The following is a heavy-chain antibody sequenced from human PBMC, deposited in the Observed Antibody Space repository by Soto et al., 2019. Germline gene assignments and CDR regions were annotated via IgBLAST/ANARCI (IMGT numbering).Heavy chain of an antibody. CDR3: ARGSSGYDYYYYGMDV. CDR1: GFTFSDYY. V-gene: IGHV3-11*01. CDR2: ISSSGSTI. D-gene: IGHD5-12*01. J-gene: IGHJ6*02. Sequence: PVGSLRLSGAASGFTFSDYYMSWIRQAPGKGLEWVSYISSSGSTIYYADSVKGRFTISRDNAKNSLYLQMNSLRAEDTAVYYCARGSSGYDYYYYGMDVWGQGTTVTVSS.